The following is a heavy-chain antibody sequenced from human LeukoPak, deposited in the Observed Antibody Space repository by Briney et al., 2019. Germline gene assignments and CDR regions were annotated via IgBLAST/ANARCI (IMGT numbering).Heavy chain of an antibody. J-gene: IGHJ6*03. CDR2: ISWNSGTK. V-gene: IGHV3-9*01. D-gene: IGHD3-10*01. CDR3: AKEKQGTNYYNYYMDV. CDR1: GFTFDDYA. Sequence: PGRSLRLSCAASGFTFDDYAMHWVRQAPGKGLEWVSGISWNSGTKGYADSVRGRFTISRDNAKNSLYLQMNSLRVEDTDLYYCAKEKQGTNYYNYYMDVWGKGTTVTVSS.